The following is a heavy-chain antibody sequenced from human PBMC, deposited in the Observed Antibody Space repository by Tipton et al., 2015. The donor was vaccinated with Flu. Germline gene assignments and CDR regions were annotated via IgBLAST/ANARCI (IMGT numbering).Heavy chain of an antibody. CDR3: ARGKDCSSTTCYQGRDAFDI. V-gene: IGHV3-21*01. D-gene: IGHD2-2*01. CDR2: VTRGSTYI. J-gene: IGHJ3*02. Sequence: SLRLSCAASGFTFSSYNMNWVRRAPGKGLEWVSSVTRGSTYIYYADSVRGRITISRDNAKNSLYLQMNSLRAGDTAVYYCARGKDCSSTTCYQGRDAFDIWGQGTMVTASS. CDR1: GFTFSSYN.